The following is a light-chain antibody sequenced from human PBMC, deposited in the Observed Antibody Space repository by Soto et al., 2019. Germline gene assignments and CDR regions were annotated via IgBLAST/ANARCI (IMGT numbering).Light chain of an antibody. CDR2: GAS. J-gene: IGKJ1*01. CDR1: QSVSSY. V-gene: IGKV3-15*01. CDR3: QQYNNWPKT. Sequence: IVMTQSPATLSVSPGERASLSCRASQSVSSYLAWYQQKPGQAPRLLIYGASTRATGIPDRFSGSGSGTEFTLTISSLQSEDFAVYYCQQYNNWPKTFGQGTKVDIK.